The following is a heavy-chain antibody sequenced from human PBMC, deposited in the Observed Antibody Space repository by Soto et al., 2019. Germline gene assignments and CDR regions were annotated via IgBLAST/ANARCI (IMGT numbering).Heavy chain of an antibody. J-gene: IGHJ6*02. CDR3: ASPSGYNPYYYYGMDV. V-gene: IGHV1-18*01. D-gene: IGHD5-12*01. CDR1: GYTFTSYG. CDR2: ISAYNGNT. Sequence: ASVKVSCKASGYTFTSYGISWVRQAPGQGLERMGWISAYNGNTNYAQKLQCRVTMTTDTSTSTAYMELRSLRSDDTAVYYCASPSGYNPYYYYGMDVWGQGTTVTVSS.